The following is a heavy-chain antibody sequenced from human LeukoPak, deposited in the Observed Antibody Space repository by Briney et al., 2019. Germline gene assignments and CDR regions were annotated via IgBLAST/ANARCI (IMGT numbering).Heavy chain of an antibody. CDR2: IYHSGST. V-gene: IGHV4-30-2*01. CDR1: GGSISSGGYS. J-gene: IGHJ6*02. CDR3: ARGVQYRSSTSCYEYYYYGMDV. Sequence: SETLSLTCAVSGGSISSGGYSWSWIRQPPGKGLEWIGYIYHSGSTYYNPSLKSRVTISVDRSKNQFSLKLSSVTAADTAVYYCARGVQYRSSTSCYEYYYYGMDVWGQGTTVTVSS. D-gene: IGHD2-2*01.